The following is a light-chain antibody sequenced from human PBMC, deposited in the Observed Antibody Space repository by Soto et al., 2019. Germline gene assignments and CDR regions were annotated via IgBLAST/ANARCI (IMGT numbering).Light chain of an antibody. CDR1: QSLLHSNGYNY. V-gene: IGKV2-28*01. Sequence: DLAMTQSPLSLPVTPGEPASISCRSSQSLLHSNGYNYLDWYLQKPGQSPQLLIYWGSNRASGGDDSFGVSGQGRDFTLKINKSEAEDVAVYFSKQGLQFTPTFGQGTKVEIK. CDR3: KQGLQFTPT. J-gene: IGKJ1*01. CDR2: WGS.